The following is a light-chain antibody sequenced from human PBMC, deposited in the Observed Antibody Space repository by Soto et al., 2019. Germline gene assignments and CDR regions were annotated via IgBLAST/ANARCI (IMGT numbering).Light chain of an antibody. J-gene: IGKJ4*01. V-gene: IGKV3-11*01. CDR1: QSVSSY. Sequence: EIVLTQSPSTLSLSTGERATISCRASQSVSSYFAWYHQKPGKATRLLIYDASTRASGIPCSFSGSGSGTDFPLTISRLKPEDFATYYCQHRNNCPTTFGGGTKVEIK. CDR3: QHRNNCPTT. CDR2: DAS.